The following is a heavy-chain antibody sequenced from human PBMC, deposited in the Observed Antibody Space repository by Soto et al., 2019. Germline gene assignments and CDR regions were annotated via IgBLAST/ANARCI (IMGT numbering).Heavy chain of an antibody. J-gene: IGHJ5*02. CDR1: GFSLTTNGVS. D-gene: IGHD2-21*01. CDR2: VYWNDDK. Sequence: QITLKESGPTLVKPTQTLTLTCALSGFSLTTNGVSVGWIRQPPGKALEWLALVYWNDDKRYSPSLKTRLTITKDTSKNLVVLTLTNVDRVDTATYSCVRSEIEHNVFDPWGQGIPVTVSS. CDR3: VRSEIEHNVFDP. V-gene: IGHV2-5*01.